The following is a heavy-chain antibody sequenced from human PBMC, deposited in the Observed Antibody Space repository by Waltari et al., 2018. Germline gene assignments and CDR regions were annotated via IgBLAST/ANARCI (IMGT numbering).Heavy chain of an antibody. J-gene: IGHJ3*02. Sequence: QVQLQESGPGLVKPSGTLSLTCAVSGGSISSSNWWSWVRQPPGKGLEWMGEIYHSGSTNYNPSLKSRFTRSVDKSKNQFSLQLSSVTAADTAVYYCARPYGDYGDAFDIWGQGTMVTVSS. CDR2: IYHSGST. D-gene: IGHD4-17*01. CDR3: ARPYGDYGDAFDI. CDR1: GGSISSSNW. V-gene: IGHV4-4*02.